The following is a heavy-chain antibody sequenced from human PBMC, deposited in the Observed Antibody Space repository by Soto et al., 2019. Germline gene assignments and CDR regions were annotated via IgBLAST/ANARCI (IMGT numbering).Heavy chain of an antibody. CDR1: GGTFNTYG. Sequence: QVQLVQSGAEMKKPGSSVKVSCQSSGGTFNTYGMNWVRQAPGQGPEWMGDISPMFGAANYAPKFQGRVTITADESTGTSYMQVSSLTSEDTALYFCAREVQVHTPAFVYWGQGTLVTVSS. CDR3: AREVQVHTPAFVY. D-gene: IGHD3-10*01. CDR2: ISPMFGAA. J-gene: IGHJ4*02. V-gene: IGHV1-69*19.